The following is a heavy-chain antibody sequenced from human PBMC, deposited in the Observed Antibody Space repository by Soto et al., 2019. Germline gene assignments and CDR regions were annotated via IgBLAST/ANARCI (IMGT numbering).Heavy chain of an antibody. CDR2: ISGSGGST. J-gene: IGHJ6*02. CDR1: GFTFSSYA. D-gene: IGHD2-21*02. Sequence: EVQLLESGGGLVQPGGSLRLSCAASGFTFSSYAMSWVRQAPGKGLEWVSAISGSGGSTYYADSVKGRFTISRDNSKNTLYLQMNSVRAEDTAVYYCAKDHFHIVVVTATPRISMDVWGQGTTVTVSS. CDR3: AKDHFHIVVVTATPRISMDV. V-gene: IGHV3-23*01.